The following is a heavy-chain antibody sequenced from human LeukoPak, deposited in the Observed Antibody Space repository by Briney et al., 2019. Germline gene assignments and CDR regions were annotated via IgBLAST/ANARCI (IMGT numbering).Heavy chain of an antibody. Sequence: GGSLRLSCAASGFTFSSYGMHWVRQAPGKELEWVAVISYDGSNKYYADSVKGRFTISRDNSKNTLYLQMNSLRAEDTAVYYCAKYQDIVVVVAATPIDYWGQGTLVTVSS. CDR2: ISYDGSNK. V-gene: IGHV3-30*18. CDR1: GFTFSSYG. J-gene: IGHJ4*02. D-gene: IGHD2-15*01. CDR3: AKYQDIVVVVAATPIDY.